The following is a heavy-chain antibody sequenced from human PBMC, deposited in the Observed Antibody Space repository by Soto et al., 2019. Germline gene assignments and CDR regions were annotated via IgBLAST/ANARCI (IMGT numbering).Heavy chain of an antibody. CDR3: ARPPLPGYSIHFNS. CDR1: GYIFIDYW. CDR2: VYPRDSDT. Sequence: SLQISCKASGYIFIDYWIGWVRQMPGKGLEWMVIVYPRDSDTRYSPSFQGQVTISADRSTGTAFLQWRSLKASDTALYYCARPPLPGYSIHFNSWGQGTLVTVYS. D-gene: IGHD2-15*01. J-gene: IGHJ4*02. V-gene: IGHV5-51*01.